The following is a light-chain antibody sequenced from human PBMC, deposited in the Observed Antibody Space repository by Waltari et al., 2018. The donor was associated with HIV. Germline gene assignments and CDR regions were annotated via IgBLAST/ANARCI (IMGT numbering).Light chain of an antibody. CDR1: SSDIGAYDS. J-gene: IGLJ3*02. Sequence: QSALTQPPSASGSLGQSVTISCTGSSSDIGAYDSVSWFQQHPRSAPKLLLYEVTRRPSTASDRSSGSRSGRTAFLTVAGLQPDDEATYFCSSYGDSLRVLFGGGTNVTVL. V-gene: IGLV2-8*01. CDR3: SSYGDSLRVL. CDR2: EVT.